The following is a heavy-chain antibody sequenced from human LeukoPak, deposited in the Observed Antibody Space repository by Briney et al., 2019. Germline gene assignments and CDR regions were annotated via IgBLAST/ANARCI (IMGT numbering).Heavy chain of an antibody. CDR1: GSTFSNYA. J-gene: IGHJ4*02. CDR2: ISRTGGRT. V-gene: IGHV3-23*01. Sequence: PGGSLRLSCAASGSTFSNYAMSWVRQAPGKGLEWVSGISRTGGRTDYADSVKGRFTISRDNSQNTLYLHMSSLRVEDTARYYCAKDDLGDWPPLFDSWGQGTLVTVSS. CDR3: AKDDLGDWPPLFDS. D-gene: IGHD2-21*02.